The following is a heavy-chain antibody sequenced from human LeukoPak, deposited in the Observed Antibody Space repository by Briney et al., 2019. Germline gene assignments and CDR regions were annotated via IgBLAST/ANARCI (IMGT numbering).Heavy chain of an antibody. CDR1: GGSISSYY. CDR2: IYYSGST. V-gene: IGHV4-59*01. CDR3: ARVGGTNYYYYGMVV. D-gene: IGHD1-1*01. Sequence: SETLSLTCTVSGGSISSYYWSWIRQPPGKGLEWIGYIYYSGSTNYNPSLKSRVTISVDTSKNQFSLKLSSVTAADTAVYYCARVGGTNYYYYGMVVWGQGTTVTVSS. J-gene: IGHJ6*02.